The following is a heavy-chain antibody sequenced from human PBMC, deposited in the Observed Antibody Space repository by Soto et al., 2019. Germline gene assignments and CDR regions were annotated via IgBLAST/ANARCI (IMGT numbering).Heavy chain of an antibody. CDR1: GFTFSSYG. D-gene: IGHD5-18*01. Sequence: GGSLRLSCVASGFTFSSYGMSWVRQAPGKGLEWVAGISGISGRTDYADSVKGRFTISRDNSNNILYLQLNSLRAEDTAIYYCAKQRKYRAYYYPMDVWDQGATVTVSS. J-gene: IGHJ6*02. CDR2: ISGISGRT. CDR3: AKQRKYRAYYYPMDV. V-gene: IGHV3-23*01.